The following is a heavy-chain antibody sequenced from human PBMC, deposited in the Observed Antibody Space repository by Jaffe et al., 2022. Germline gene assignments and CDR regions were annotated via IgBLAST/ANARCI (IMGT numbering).Heavy chain of an antibody. D-gene: IGHD3-10*01. V-gene: IGHV3-48*03. CDR3: AGLLWFGELLPDY. CDR1: GFTFSSYE. Sequence: EVQLVESGGGLVQPGGSLRLSCAASGFTFSSYEMNWVRQAPGKGLEWVSYISSSGSTIYYADSVKGRFTISRDNAKNSLYLQMNSLRAEDTAVYYCAGLLWFGELLPDYWGQGTLVTVSS. J-gene: IGHJ4*02. CDR2: ISSSGSTI.